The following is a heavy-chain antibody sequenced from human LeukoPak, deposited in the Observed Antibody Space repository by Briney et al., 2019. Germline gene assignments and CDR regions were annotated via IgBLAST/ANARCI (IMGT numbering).Heavy chain of an antibody. V-gene: IGHV3-7*01. J-gene: IGHJ4*02. CDR3: ARDTGGGYSCYDC. CDR1: GFTFSRYW. D-gene: IGHD5-18*01. CDR2: IKQDGSEK. Sequence: GGSLRLSCAASGFTFSRYWMTWIRQAPGKGLEWVANIKQDGSEKYYVDSVKGRFTISRDNAKDSLYLQMNSLRAEDTAVYYCARDTGGGYSCYDCWGQGTLVTVSS.